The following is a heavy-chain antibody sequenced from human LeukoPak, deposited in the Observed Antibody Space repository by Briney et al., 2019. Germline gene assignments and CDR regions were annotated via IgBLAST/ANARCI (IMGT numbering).Heavy chain of an antibody. CDR2: ISYDGSNK. V-gene: IGHV3-30*03. CDR1: GFTFSSYG. CDR3: ARDGGQWLVNGGGNFDY. J-gene: IGHJ4*02. Sequence: GRSLRLSCAASGFTFSSYGMHWVRQAPGKGLEWVAVISYDGSNKYYADSVKGRFTISRDNAKNSPYLQMNSLRAEDTAVYYCARDGGQWLVNGGGNFDYWGQGTLVTVSS. D-gene: IGHD6-19*01.